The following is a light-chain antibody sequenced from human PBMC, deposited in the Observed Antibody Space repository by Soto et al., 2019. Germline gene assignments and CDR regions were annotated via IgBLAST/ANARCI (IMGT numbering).Light chain of an antibody. Sequence: EIGLAQSPGTPSLSPGERATLSCRARQSLSSTYLARYHQKPGQAPRLLIYGASSRATGIPDRFSGSGSGTDFTLTISRLEPEDFAVYYCQQYGSSPPYTFGQGTRLEIK. V-gene: IGKV3-20*01. CDR2: GAS. CDR3: QQYGSSPPYT. CDR1: QSLSSTY. J-gene: IGKJ5*01.